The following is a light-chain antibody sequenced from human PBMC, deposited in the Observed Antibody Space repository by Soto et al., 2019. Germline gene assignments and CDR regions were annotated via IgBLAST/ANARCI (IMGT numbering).Light chain of an antibody. J-gene: IGLJ1*01. CDR3: LLSYSVDKV. CDR2: DTS. CDR1: TGAVTSGHY. Sequence: QALVTQEPSLTVSPGGTVTLTCGSSTGAVTSGHYPYWFQQKPGQAPRTVIYDTSNKYSWTPARFSGSLLEGKAALTLSGAQPEDEADYYCLLSYSVDKVCGAGIKVTVL. V-gene: IGLV7-46*01.